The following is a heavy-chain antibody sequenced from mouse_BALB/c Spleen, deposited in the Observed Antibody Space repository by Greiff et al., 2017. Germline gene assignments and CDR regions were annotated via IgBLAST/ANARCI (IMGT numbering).Heavy chain of an antibody. CDR2: ISYDGSN. CDR3: AREEDYDFDY. CDR1: GYSITSGYY. J-gene: IGHJ2*01. Sequence: EVKLMESGPDLVKPSQSLSLTCSVTGYSITSGYYWNWIRQFPGNKLEWMGYISYDGSNNYNPSLKNRISITRDTSKNQFFLKLNSVTTEDTATYYCAREEDYDFDYWGQGTTLTVSS. D-gene: IGHD2-4*01. V-gene: IGHV3-6*02.